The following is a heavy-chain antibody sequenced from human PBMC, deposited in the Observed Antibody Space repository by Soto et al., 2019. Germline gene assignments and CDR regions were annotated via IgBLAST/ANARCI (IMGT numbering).Heavy chain of an antibody. J-gene: IGHJ4*02. CDR3: ATRYNWNYVPALGFDY. V-gene: IGHV1-69*01. D-gene: IGHD1-7*01. CDR1: GGTFSSYA. CDR2: IIPIFGTA. Sequence: QVQLVQSGAEVKKPGSSVKVSCKASGGTFSSYAISWVRQAPGQGLEWMGGIIPIFGTANYAQKFQGRVTITADESTSTAYMELSSPRSEDTAVYYCATRYNWNYVPALGFDYWGQGTLVTVSS.